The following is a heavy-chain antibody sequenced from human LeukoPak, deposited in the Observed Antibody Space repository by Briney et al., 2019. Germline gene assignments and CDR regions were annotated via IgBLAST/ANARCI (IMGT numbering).Heavy chain of an antibody. V-gene: IGHV3-30*18. CDR1: GFTFSGYW. CDR3: AKSSDIAAAGMEDY. J-gene: IGHJ4*02. Sequence: PGGSLRLSCAASGFTFSGYWMHWVRQAPGKGLEWVAVISYDGSNKYYADSVKGRFTISRDNSKNTLYLQMNSLRAEDTAVYYCAKSSDIAAAGMEDYWGQGTLVTVSS. D-gene: IGHD6-13*01. CDR2: ISYDGSNK.